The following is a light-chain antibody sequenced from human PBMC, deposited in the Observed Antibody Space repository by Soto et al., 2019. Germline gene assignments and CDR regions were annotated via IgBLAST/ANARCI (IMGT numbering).Light chain of an antibody. CDR2: DVS. J-gene: IGKJ5*01. CDR3: QRYDTYPIT. CDR1: QNISDS. V-gene: IGKV1-5*01. Sequence: DIQMTQSPSTLSASVGERVTIPCRASQNISDSLAWYQQKPGKAPDLLISDVSKLERGVASRFSGSGSGTEFTLTISSLQPDDFATYFCQRYDTYPITFGQGTRLEIK.